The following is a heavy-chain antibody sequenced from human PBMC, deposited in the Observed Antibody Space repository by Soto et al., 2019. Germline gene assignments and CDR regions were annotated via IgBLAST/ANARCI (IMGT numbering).Heavy chain of an antibody. D-gene: IGHD3-22*01. CDR3: ATTPYYDSSGLYGMDV. Sequence: ASVKVSCKASGYTFTGYYMHWVRQAPGQGLEWMGWINPNSGGTNYAQKFQGWVTMTRDTSISTAYMELSRLRSDDTAVYYCATTPYYDSSGLYGMDVWGQGTTVTVSS. J-gene: IGHJ6*02. CDR1: GYTFTGYY. CDR2: INPNSGGT. V-gene: IGHV1-2*04.